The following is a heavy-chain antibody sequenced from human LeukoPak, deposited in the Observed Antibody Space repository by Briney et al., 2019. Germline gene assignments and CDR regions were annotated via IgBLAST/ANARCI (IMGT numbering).Heavy chain of an antibody. V-gene: IGHV3-21*01. CDR2: ISSSSSYI. CDR1: GFTFSSYS. CDR3: ARDRRYSYGAHFDY. D-gene: IGHD5-18*01. Sequence: GGSLRLSCAASGFTFSSYSMNWVRQAPGKGLEWVSSISSSSSYIYYADSVKGRFTISRGNAKNSLYLQMNSLRAEDTAVYYCARDRRYSYGAHFDYWGQGTLVTVSS. J-gene: IGHJ4*02.